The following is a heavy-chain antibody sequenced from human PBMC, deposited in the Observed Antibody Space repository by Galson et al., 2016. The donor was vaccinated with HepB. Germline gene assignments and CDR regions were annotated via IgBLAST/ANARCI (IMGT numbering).Heavy chain of an antibody. J-gene: IGHJ6*02. V-gene: IGHV1-18*01. D-gene: IGHD1-26*01. CDR1: GYTFTSFG. CDR3: SRVGGGTYFENYYYGMDV. Sequence: SVKVSCKASGYTFTSFGITWVRQAPGQGLEWMGWISAYNGYTNYAQKLQGRVTMTTHPSTSTVYMELRSLRSDDTAVYYCSRVGGGTYFENYYYGMDVWGQGTTVTVSS. CDR2: ISAYNGYT.